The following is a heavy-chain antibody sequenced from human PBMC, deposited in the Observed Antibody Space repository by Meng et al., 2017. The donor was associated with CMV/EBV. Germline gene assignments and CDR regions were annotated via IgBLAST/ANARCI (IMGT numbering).Heavy chain of an antibody. J-gene: IGHJ6*02. CDR1: GFTFSSYW. V-gene: IGHV3-7*01. D-gene: IGHD6-19*01. Sequence: GGSLRLSCAASGFTFSSYWMSWVRQAPGKGLEWVANIKQDGSEKYYVDSVKGRFTISRDNAKNSLYLQMNSLRAEDTAVYYCARAISGWGVYYYYYGMDVWGQGTTVTVSS. CDR2: IKQDGSEK. CDR3: ARAISGWGVYYYYYGMDV.